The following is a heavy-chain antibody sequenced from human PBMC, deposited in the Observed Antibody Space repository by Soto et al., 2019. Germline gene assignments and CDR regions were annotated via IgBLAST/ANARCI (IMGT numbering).Heavy chain of an antibody. CDR2: IYYAGST. CDR1: GGSTSRYY. V-gene: IGHV4-59*01. D-gene: IGHD3-22*01. J-gene: IGHJ6*02. Sequence: SETLSLTCTVSGGSTSRYYWSWIRQPPGKGLEWIGYIYYAGSTNYNPSLKSRVTMSVDTSKNQFSLKLRSVTAADTAMYYCARAFLSSGYYYGMDVWGQGTTVTVSS. CDR3: ARAFLSSGYYYGMDV.